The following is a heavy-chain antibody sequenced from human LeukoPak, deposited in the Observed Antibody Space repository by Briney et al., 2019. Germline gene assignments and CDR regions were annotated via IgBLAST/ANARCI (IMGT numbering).Heavy chain of an antibody. Sequence: SETLSLTCTVSGGSISSSSYYWGWIRQPPGKGLEWIGSIFYSGSTYYNASLKSRVTISVDTSKNQFSLKLTSVTAADTAVFYCVGLFQYRSWFDPWGQGTLVAVSS. J-gene: IGHJ5*02. V-gene: IGHV4-39*01. D-gene: IGHD5-12*01. CDR2: IFYSGST. CDR1: GGSISSSSYY. CDR3: VGLFQYRSWFDP.